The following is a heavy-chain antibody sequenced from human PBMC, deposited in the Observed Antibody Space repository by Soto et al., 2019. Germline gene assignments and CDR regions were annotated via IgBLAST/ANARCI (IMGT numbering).Heavy chain of an antibody. J-gene: IGHJ3*02. Sequence: EASVKVSCKASGYTFTSYGISWVRQAPGQGLEWMGWISAYNGNTNYAQKLQGRVTMTTDTSTSTAYMELRSLRSDDTAVYYCARSSMTTVTYDAFDIWGQGTMVTVSS. V-gene: IGHV1-18*01. CDR2: ISAYNGNT. D-gene: IGHD4-17*01. CDR1: GYTFTSYG. CDR3: ARSSMTTVTYDAFDI.